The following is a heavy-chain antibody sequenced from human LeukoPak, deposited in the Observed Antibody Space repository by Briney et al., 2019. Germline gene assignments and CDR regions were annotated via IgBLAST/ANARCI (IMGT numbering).Heavy chain of an antibody. CDR2: INHSGST. J-gene: IGHJ5*02. CDR3: ARLLVPGPYSSSWGFDP. CDR1: GDSISNFY. V-gene: IGHV4-34*01. D-gene: IGHD6-13*01. Sequence: SETLSLTCAVSGDSISNFYWSWIRQPPGKGLEWIGEINHSGSTNYNPSLKSRVTISVDTSKNQFSLKLSSVTAADTAVYYCARLLVPGPYSSSWGFDPWGQGTLVTVSS.